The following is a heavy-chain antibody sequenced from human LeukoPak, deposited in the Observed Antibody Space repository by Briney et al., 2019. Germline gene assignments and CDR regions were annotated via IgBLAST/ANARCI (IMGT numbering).Heavy chain of an antibody. Sequence: SETLSLTCTVSGGSISSSSYYWGWIRQPPGKGLEWIGSIYYSGSTYYNPSLKSRVTISVDTSKNQFSLKLSSVTAADTAVYYCARVIPLYCSSTSCYTGAFDIWGQGTMVTVSS. CDR1: GGSISSSSYY. V-gene: IGHV4-39*07. J-gene: IGHJ3*02. D-gene: IGHD2-2*02. CDR3: ARVIPLYCSSTSCYTGAFDI. CDR2: IYYSGST.